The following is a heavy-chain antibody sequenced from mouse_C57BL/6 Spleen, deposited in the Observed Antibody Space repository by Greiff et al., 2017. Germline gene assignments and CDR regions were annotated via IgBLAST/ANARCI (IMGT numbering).Heavy chain of an antibody. CDR1: GYAFTNYL. D-gene: IGHD1-1*01. Sequence: QVQLQQSGAELVRPGTSVKVSCKASGYAFTNYLIEWVKQRPGQGLEWIGVINPGSGGTNYNEKFKGKATLTADKSSSTAYMPLSSLPAEDSAVYFGARDYYGSSSGFAYWGQGTLVTVSA. CDR2: INPGSGGT. V-gene: IGHV1-54*01. J-gene: IGHJ3*01. CDR3: ARDYYGSSSGFAY.